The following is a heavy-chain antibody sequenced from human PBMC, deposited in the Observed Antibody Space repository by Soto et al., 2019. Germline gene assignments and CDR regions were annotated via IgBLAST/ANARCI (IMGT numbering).Heavy chain of an antibody. CDR2: IIPIFGTA. V-gene: IGHV1-69*13. CDR3: ASSPTDIVVVVAALDY. Sequence: SVKVSCKASVCTFSSYAISWVSLTPGQGLEWMGGIIPIFGTANYAQKFQGRVTITADESTSTAYMELSSLRSEDTAVYYCASSPTDIVVVVAALDYWGQGTLVTVSS. CDR1: VCTFSSYA. J-gene: IGHJ4*02. D-gene: IGHD2-15*01.